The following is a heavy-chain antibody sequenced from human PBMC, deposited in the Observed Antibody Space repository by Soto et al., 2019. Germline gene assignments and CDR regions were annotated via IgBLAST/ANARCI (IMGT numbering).Heavy chain of an antibody. CDR2: INHSGST. V-gene: IGHV4-34*01. D-gene: IGHD2-2*01. Sequence: SETLSLTCAVYGGSFSGYYWSWIRQPPGKGLEWIGEINHSGSTNYNPSLKSRVTISVDTSKNQFSLKLSSVTAADTAVYYCARALVRCSSTSCYRGYYYYGMDVWGQGTTVTVSS. J-gene: IGHJ6*02. CDR1: GGSFSGYY. CDR3: ARALVRCSSTSCYRGYYYYGMDV.